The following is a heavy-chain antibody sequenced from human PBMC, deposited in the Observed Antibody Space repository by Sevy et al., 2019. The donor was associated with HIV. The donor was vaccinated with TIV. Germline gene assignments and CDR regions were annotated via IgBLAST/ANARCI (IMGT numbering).Heavy chain of an antibody. J-gene: IGHJ4*02. D-gene: IGHD3-16*01. CDR1: GFTFSANW. Sequence: GCSLRLSCAASGFTFSANWMNWVRQAPGKGLEWVANIKGDGGDKHYVDSVEGRFTISRDNAKNLLYLQMNSLRVEDTAVYYCAHETFGRFESWGQGTLVTVSS. CDR2: IKGDGGDK. CDR3: AHETFGRFES. V-gene: IGHV3-7*01.